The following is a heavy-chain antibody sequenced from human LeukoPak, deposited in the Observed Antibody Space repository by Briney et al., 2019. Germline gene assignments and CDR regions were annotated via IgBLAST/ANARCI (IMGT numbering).Heavy chain of an antibody. D-gene: IGHD3-3*01. J-gene: IGHJ4*02. CDR3: ARGDFWSGYYKIGFFDY. V-gene: IGHV1-8*01. Sequence: ASVKVSCKASGYTFTSYDINWVRQATGQGLEWMGWMNPNSGNTGYAQKFQGRVTMTRNTSISTAYMELGSLRSEDTAVYYCARGDFWSGYYKIGFFDYWGQGTLVTVSS. CDR1: GYTFTSYD. CDR2: MNPNSGNT.